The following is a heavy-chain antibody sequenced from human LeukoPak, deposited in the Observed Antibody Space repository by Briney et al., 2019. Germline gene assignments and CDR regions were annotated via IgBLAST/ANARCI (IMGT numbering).Heavy chain of an antibody. CDR1: GGSISSYY. V-gene: IGHV4-59*01. CDR3: ARLGIDIGVYYFAY. D-gene: IGHD1-26*01. J-gene: IGHJ4*02. Sequence: PSETLSLTCTVSGGSISSYYWSWIRQPPGKGLEWIGYIYYSGSTNYNPSLKSRVTISVDTSKNQFSLKLSSVTAADTAVYYCARLGIDIGVYYFAYGGQEPLATVPS. CDR2: IYYSGST.